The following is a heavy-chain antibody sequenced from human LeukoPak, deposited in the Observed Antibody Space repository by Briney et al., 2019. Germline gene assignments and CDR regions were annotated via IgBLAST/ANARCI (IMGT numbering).Heavy chain of an antibody. V-gene: IGHV4-34*01. Sequence: PSETLSLTCAVYGGSFSGYYWSWIRQPPGKGLEWIGEINHSGSTNYNPSLKSRVTISVDTSKNQFSLKLSSVTAADTAVYYCARRSITMVRGVSSGYYYYYMDVWGKGTTVTISS. D-gene: IGHD3-10*01. CDR1: GGSFSGYY. CDR2: INHSGST. J-gene: IGHJ6*03. CDR3: ARRSITMVRGVSSGYYYYYMDV.